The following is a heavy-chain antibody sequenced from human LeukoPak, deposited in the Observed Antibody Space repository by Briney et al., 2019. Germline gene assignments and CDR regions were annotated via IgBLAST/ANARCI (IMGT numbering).Heavy chain of an antibody. CDR3: ARVPRLRYFVWFLLRGAFDI. CDR1: GGSFSGYY. V-gene: IGHV4-34*01. D-gene: IGHD3-9*01. J-gene: IGHJ3*02. CDR2: INHSGST. Sequence: SETLSLTCAVYGGSFSGYYWSWIRQPPGKGLEWIGEINHSGSTKYNPSLKSRVTISVDTSKNQFSLKLSSVTAADTAGYYCARVPRLRYFVWFLLRGAFDIRGQGTNVTLSS.